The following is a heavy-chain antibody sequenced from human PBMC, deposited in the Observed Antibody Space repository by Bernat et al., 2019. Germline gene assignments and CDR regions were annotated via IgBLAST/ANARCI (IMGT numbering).Heavy chain of an antibody. D-gene: IGHD2-8*01. CDR3: ALDFDARGYYCYYYMDV. CDR2: ISSSSSYI. Sequence: EVQLVESGGGLVKPGGSLRLSCAASGFTFSSYSMNWVRQAPGKGLEWVSSISSSSSYIYYANSVKSRCTISRNNAKNSLYLQMNNQRYNDTAVYYGALDFDARGYYCYYYMDVWGKGTTVTVSS. V-gene: IGHV3-21*01. CDR1: GFTFSSYS. J-gene: IGHJ6*03.